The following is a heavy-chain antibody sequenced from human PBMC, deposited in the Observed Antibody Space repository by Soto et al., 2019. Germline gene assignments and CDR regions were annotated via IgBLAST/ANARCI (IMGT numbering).Heavy chain of an antibody. J-gene: IGHJ4*02. D-gene: IGHD2-15*01. Sequence: QVQLVESGGGVVQPGRSLRLSCAASGFTFSSYGMHWVRQAPGKGLEWVAVIWYDGRNKYYAYSVKGRFTISRANSTNTLYLHMKSRGAEARLVFYFAGGGGGGGFDYWGQGTLVTVSS. CDR1: GFTFSSYG. V-gene: IGHV3-33*01. CDR2: IWYDGRNK. CDR3: AGGGGGGGFDY.